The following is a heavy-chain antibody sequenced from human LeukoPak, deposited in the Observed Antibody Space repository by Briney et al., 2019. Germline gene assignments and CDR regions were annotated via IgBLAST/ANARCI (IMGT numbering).Heavy chain of an antibody. J-gene: IGHJ4*02. CDR3: AKGLYHYFGSGSYTLDY. Sequence: GGSLRLSCAASGFTFSSYAMSWVRQAPGKGLEWVSAISGSATGASYADSVKGRFTISRDTSKNTLYLQMSSLRAEDSAVYYCAKGLYHYFGSGSYTLDYWGQGTQVTVSS. D-gene: IGHD3-10*01. CDR1: GFTFSSYA. V-gene: IGHV3-23*01. CDR2: ISGSATGA.